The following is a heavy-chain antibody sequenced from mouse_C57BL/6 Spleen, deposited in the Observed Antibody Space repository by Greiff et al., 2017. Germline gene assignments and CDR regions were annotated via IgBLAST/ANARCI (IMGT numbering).Heavy chain of an antibody. J-gene: IGHJ2*01. CDR3: ARHGYDFDY. V-gene: IGHV1-82*01. Sequence: QVQLQQSGPELVKPGASVKISCKASGYAFSSSWMNWVKQRPGKGLEWIGRIYPGDGDTNYNGKFKGKATLTADKSSSTAYMQLSSLTSEDSAVYFCARHGYDFDYWGQGTTLTVSS. D-gene: IGHD2-2*01. CDR2: IYPGDGDT. CDR1: GYAFSSSW.